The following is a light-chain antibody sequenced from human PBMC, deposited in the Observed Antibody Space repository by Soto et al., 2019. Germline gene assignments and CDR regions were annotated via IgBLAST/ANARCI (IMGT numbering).Light chain of an antibody. CDR2: DVS. CDR1: QSVTKY. CDR3: HQRSTWPLT. V-gene: IGKV3-11*01. J-gene: IGKJ4*01. Sequence: EVVLTQSPATLSLSPGEIATLSCRASQSVTKYLAWYQQKPGQALRLLIYDVSKRATGIPARFSGSGSETDVTLTISSLEPGDFAVYYCHQRSTWPLTFGGGTKLEIK.